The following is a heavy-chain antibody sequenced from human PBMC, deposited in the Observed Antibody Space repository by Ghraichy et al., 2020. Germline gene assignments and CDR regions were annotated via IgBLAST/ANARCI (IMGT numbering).Heavy chain of an antibody. Sequence: SQTLSLTCTVSGGSISSYYWTWIRQPPGKGLEWIGYVYYTGSTTYNPSLRSRLTILVDTSTNQISLKLTSVTAADTAVYYCARHESSGGGIYAYWGQGTLVTVSS. CDR1: GGSISSYY. CDR2: VYYTGST. D-gene: IGHD1-14*01. V-gene: IGHV4-59*08. CDR3: ARHESSGGGIYAY. J-gene: IGHJ4*02.